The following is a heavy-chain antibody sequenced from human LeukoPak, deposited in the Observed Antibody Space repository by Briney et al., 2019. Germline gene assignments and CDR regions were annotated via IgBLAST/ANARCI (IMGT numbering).Heavy chain of an antibody. D-gene: IGHD3-10*01. CDR2: ISAYNGNT. J-gene: IGHJ4*02. CDR3: ATSYGSGSYYVGGEN. CDR1: GYTFTSYG. V-gene: IGHV1-18*01. Sequence: ASVKVSCKASGYTFTSYGISWVRQAPGQGLEWMGWISAYNGNTNYAQKLQGRVTMTTDTSTSTAYMELRSLRSDDTAVYYCATSYGSGSYYVGGENWGQGTLVTVSS.